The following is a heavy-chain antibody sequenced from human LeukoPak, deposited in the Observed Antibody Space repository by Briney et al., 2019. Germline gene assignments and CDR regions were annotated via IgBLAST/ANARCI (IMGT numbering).Heavy chain of an antibody. Sequence: SETLSLTCTVSGGSISSYYWSWIRQPPGKGLEWIGYISYSGSTNYNPSLKSRVTISVDTSKNQFSLKLSSVTAADTAVYYCPRSDDHFQHWGQGTLVTVSS. D-gene: IGHD3-3*01. CDR2: ISYSGST. V-gene: IGHV4-59*01. CDR1: GGSISSYY. J-gene: IGHJ1*01. CDR3: PRSDDHFQH.